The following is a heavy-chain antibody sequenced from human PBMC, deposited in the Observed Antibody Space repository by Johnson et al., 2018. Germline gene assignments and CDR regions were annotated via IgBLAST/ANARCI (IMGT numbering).Heavy chain of an antibody. CDR3: AREFYDPKRGAVDI. D-gene: IGHD3-3*01. V-gene: IGHV1-46*01. J-gene: IGHJ3*02. CDR1: GYTFTSYY. CDR2: IDPRGGGT. Sequence: QVQLVQSGAEVRKPGASXKVSCKASGYTFTSYYIHWVRQAPGQGLEWMGIIDPRGGGTSYAQKLQGRVTITRDTPTSTVHMELSSRRSEDTALYYCAREFYDPKRGAVDIWGQGTVVTVSS.